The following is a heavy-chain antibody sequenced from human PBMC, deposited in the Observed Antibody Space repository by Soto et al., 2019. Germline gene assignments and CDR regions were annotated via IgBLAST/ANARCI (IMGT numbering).Heavy chain of an antibody. D-gene: IGHD3-9*01. Sequence: QVQLQESGPGLVKPSGTLSLTCAVSSGSISSSNWWSWVRQPPGKGLEWIGEIYHSGSTNYNPSLKSRVTISVDKSKNQFSLKLSSVTTADTAVYYCARVHYDILTGSPNFDYWGQGTLVTVSS. CDR1: SGSISSSNW. J-gene: IGHJ4*02. V-gene: IGHV4-4*02. CDR3: ARVHYDILTGSPNFDY. CDR2: IYHSGST.